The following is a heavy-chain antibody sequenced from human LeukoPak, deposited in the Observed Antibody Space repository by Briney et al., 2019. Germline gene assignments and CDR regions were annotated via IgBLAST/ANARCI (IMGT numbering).Heavy chain of an antibody. Sequence: GGSLRLSCAASGFTFSDYYMSWIRQAPGKGLEWVSYISSSGSTIYYADSVKGRFTISRDNAKSSLYLQMNSLRAEDTAVYYCARESTTVVTPGDYWGQGTLVTVSS. V-gene: IGHV3-11*01. J-gene: IGHJ4*02. CDR3: ARESTTVVTPGDY. D-gene: IGHD4-17*01. CDR1: GFTFSDYY. CDR2: ISSSGSTI.